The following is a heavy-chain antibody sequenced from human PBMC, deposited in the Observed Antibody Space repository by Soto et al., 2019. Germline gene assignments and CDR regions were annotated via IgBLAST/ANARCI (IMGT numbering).Heavy chain of an antibody. J-gene: IGHJ5*02. CDR1: GGSFSGYY. CDR2: INHSGST. CDR3: ARHEVGPPRPSWFDP. D-gene: IGHD3-10*01. Sequence: SETLSLTCAVYGGSFSGYYWSWIRQPPGKGLEWIGEINHSGSTNYNPSLKSRVTISVDTSKNQFSLKLSSVTAADTAVYYCARHEVGPPRPSWFDPWGQGTLVTVSS. V-gene: IGHV4-34*01.